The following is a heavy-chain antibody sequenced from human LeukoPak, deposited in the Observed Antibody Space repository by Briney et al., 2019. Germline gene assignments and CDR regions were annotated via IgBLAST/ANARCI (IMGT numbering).Heavy chain of an antibody. Sequence: GGSLRLSCAASGFTFDDYGMHWVRQAPGKGLEWVSGISWNRGSIGYADSVKGRFTISRDTAKNSLYLQMNGLRPEDTALYYCAKGGAAADNYWYFDLWGRGTLVTVSS. CDR1: GFTFDDYG. CDR3: AKGGAAADNYWYFDL. D-gene: IGHD6-13*01. V-gene: IGHV3-9*01. CDR2: ISWNRGSI. J-gene: IGHJ2*01.